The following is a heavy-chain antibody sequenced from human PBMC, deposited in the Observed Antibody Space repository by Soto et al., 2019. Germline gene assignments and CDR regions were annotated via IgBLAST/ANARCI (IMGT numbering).Heavy chain of an antibody. V-gene: IGHV4-30-4*01. CDR3: ARGPNGDKVDY. Sequence: QVQLQEPGPRLVEPSQTLSLTCTVSSGSISSNYYYWSWIRQSPGTGLEWIGHIYDSGNTYSNPSLKSRVTISIDMSRNQFSLKLSSVTAADTAVYYCARGPNGDKVDYWGQGTLVTVSS. CDR2: IYDSGNT. CDR1: SGSISSNYYY. J-gene: IGHJ4*02. D-gene: IGHD7-27*01.